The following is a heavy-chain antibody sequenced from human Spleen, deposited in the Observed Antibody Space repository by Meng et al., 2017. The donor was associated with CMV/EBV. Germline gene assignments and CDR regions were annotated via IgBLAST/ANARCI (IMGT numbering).Heavy chain of an antibody. V-gene: IGHV1-69*05. D-gene: IGHD3-16*01. J-gene: IGHJ3*02. CDR1: GGNFRNDA. CDR2: IISLSGTP. CDR3: ARLGDDAFDI. Sequence: SVKVSCKASGGNFRNDAFSWVRQAPGQGLEWVGGIISLSGTPNYAQNFQGRVTMTTDTSRSTAYLELRSLRSDDTALYYCARLGDDAFDIWGQGTLVTVSS.